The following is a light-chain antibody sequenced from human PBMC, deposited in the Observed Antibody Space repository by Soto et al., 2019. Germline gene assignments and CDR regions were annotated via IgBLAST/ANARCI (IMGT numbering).Light chain of an antibody. CDR2: DAS. CDR1: QSVSSH. J-gene: IGKJ5*01. Sequence: EIVLTQSPATLSLSPGERATLSCRTSQSVSSHLAWYQQKPGQAPRLLIHDASSRATGTPARFSGSGFGTDFTLTISSLEPEDSAVYYCQQRKHWPPITFGQGTRLEIK. CDR3: QQRKHWPPIT. V-gene: IGKV3-11*01.